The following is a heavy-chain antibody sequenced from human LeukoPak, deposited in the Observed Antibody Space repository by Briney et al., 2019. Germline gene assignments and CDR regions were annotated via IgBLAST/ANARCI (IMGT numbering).Heavy chain of an antibody. D-gene: IGHD2-15*01. CDR3: ARGIEGVDY. CDR1: GGSISSGYSY. V-gene: IGHV4-39*07. Sequence: PSETLSLTCTVSGGSISSGYSYWGWIRQPPGKGLEWIGNIYYTGSTYYSPSLKSRVTISVDTSKNQFSLKLSSVTAADTAVYYCARGIEGVDYWGQGTLVTVSS. CDR2: IYYTGST. J-gene: IGHJ4*02.